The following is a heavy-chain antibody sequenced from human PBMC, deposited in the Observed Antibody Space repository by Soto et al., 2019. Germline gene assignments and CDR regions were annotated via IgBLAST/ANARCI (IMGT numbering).Heavy chain of an antibody. D-gene: IGHD2-8*01. Sequence: QVQLQESGPGLVKPSETLSLTCTVSGGSVSNDYYFWSWIRQPPGKELQWIGYIHYSRTTNYNPSLMSRVTISVDTSKNQFSLNLSSVTAADTAVYYCARGRREYCTNGVCYTFVPDWGQGTLVTVSS. CDR1: GGSVSNDYYF. V-gene: IGHV4-61*01. CDR2: IHYSRTT. CDR3: ARGRREYCTNGVCYTFVPD. J-gene: IGHJ4*02.